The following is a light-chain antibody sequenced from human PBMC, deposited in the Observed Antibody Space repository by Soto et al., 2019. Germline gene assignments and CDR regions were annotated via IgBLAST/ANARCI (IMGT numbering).Light chain of an antibody. CDR1: SSNIGSNT. V-gene: IGLV1-44*01. J-gene: IGLJ2*01. CDR3: AVCDDNVDGRV. Sequence: QSVLTQPPSASGTPGQRVTISCSGSSSNIGSNTVNWYQQLPGTAPTLLIFGQNQRPSGVPARFSGSKTGTSASLAISGLQSEDEADYYCAVCDDNVDGRVFGGGTKLTVL. CDR2: GQN.